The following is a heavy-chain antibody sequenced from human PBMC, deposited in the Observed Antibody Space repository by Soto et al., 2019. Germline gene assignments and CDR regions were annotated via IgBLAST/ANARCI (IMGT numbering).Heavy chain of an antibody. D-gene: IGHD6-19*01. J-gene: IGHJ4*02. CDR2: ISHSVST. Sequence: QLQLQESGSGLVKPSQTLSLTCAVSGGSTSSGGYSWSWLRQPPGKVLEWIGYISHSVSTYYNPSRKSRVTISVDTSKNQFSLRLSSVTAADTAVYYCARGGLLPDYWGQGTLVTVSS. CDR3: ARGGLLPDY. V-gene: IGHV4-30-2*01. CDR1: GGSTSSGGYS.